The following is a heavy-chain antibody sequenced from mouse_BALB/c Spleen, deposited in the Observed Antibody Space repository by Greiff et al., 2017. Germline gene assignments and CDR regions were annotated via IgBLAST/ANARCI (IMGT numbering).Heavy chain of an antibody. J-gene: IGHJ4*01. CDR2: ISSGGST. CDR3: ARGPEDYHYYAMDY. V-gene: IGHV5-6-5*01. D-gene: IGHD2-4*01. Sequence: EVMLVESGGGLVKPGGSLKLSCAASGFTFSSYAMSWVRQTPEKRLEWVASISSGGSTYYPDSVKGRFTISRDNARNILYLQMSSLRSEDTAMYYCARGPEDYHYYAMDYWGQGTSVTVSS. CDR1: GFTFSSYA.